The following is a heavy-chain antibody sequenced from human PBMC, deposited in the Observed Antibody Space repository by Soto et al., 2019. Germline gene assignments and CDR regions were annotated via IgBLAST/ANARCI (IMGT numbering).Heavy chain of an antibody. V-gene: IGHV1-46*01. Sequence: QVQLVQSGAEVKKPGASVKASCKASGYTFTSYYIHWVRQAPGQGLEWMGIFNPTGDTASYAQKLQGRVTMTRDTSTGTAYMELGSLRSEDTAVYYCARGGRIVDTGIGYYYYPAMDVWVQGTTVTVS. J-gene: IGHJ6*02. CDR1: GYTFTSYY. D-gene: IGHD5-18*01. CDR2: FNPTGDTA. CDR3: ARGGRIVDTGIGYYYYPAMDV.